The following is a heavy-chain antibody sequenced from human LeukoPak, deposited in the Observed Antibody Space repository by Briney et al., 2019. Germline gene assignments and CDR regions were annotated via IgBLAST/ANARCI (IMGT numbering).Heavy chain of an antibody. J-gene: IGHJ4*02. CDR2: INPNRGGT. CDR3: ARVLSSGYDLFY. D-gene: IGHD5-12*01. CDR1: GYTFTGYY. Sequence: ASVKVSCKASGYTFTGYYMHWVRQAPGQGLEWMGRINPNRGGTNYAQNFQGSVTMTRDTSLSTAYMELGRLRADDTAVYYCARVLSSGYDLFYWGQGTMVTVSS. V-gene: IGHV1-2*06.